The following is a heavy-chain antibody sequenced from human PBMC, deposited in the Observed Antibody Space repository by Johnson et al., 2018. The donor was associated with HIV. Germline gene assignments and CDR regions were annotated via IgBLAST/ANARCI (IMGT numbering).Heavy chain of an antibody. CDR3: ARRGCDYSAFDI. D-gene: IGHD4-17*01. CDR1: GFTFSSYD. CDR2: IGTAGDT. Sequence: VQLVESGGGLVQSGGSLRLSCAASGFTFSSYDMHWVRQATGKGLEWVSAIGTAGDTYYPGSVKGRFTIYRENAKNTRYLQMNSLRAEDTAVYDCARRGCDYSAFDIWGQGTMVTVSS. V-gene: IGHV3-13*01. J-gene: IGHJ3*02.